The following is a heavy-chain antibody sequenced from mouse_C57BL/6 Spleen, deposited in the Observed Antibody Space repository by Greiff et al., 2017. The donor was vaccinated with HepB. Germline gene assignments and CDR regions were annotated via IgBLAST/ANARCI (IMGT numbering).Heavy chain of an antibody. CDR2: INYDGSST. CDR1: GFTFSDYY. Sequence: EVMLVESEGGLVQPGSSMKLSCTASGFTFSDYYMAWVRQVPEKGLEWVANINYDGSSTYYLDSLKSRFIISRDNAKNILYLQMSSLKSEDTATYYCARADDYDNYYAMDYWGQGTSVTVSS. J-gene: IGHJ4*01. D-gene: IGHD2-4*01. V-gene: IGHV5-16*01. CDR3: ARADDYDNYYAMDY.